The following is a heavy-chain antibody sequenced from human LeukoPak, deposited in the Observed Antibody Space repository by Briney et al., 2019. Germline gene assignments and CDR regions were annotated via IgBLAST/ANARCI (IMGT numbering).Heavy chain of an antibody. V-gene: IGHV3-23*01. CDR1: GFTFSSYA. Sequence: GGSLRLSCAASGFTFSSYAMSWVRQAPGKGLEWVSAISGSGGSTYYADSVKGRFTISRDNSKNTLYLQMNSLRAEDTAVYYCARDPLVVVPANCYYYYMDVWGKGTTVTVSS. CDR3: ARDPLVVVPANCYYYYMDV. J-gene: IGHJ6*03. D-gene: IGHD2-2*01. CDR2: ISGSGGST.